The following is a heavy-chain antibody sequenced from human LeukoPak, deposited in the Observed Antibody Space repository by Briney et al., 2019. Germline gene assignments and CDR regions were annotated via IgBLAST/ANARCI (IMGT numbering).Heavy chain of an antibody. CDR3: AKDKAYCSGGSCYNAFDI. D-gene: IGHD2-15*01. V-gene: IGHV3-23*01. CDR2: ISGSGGST. J-gene: IGHJ3*02. Sequence: GGSLRLSCTASGFTFSSYAMSWVRQAPGKGLEWVSGISGSGGSTYYADSVKGRFTISRDNSKNTLYLQMNSLRAEDTAVYYCAKDKAYCSGGSCYNAFDIWGQGTMVTASS. CDR1: GFTFSSYA.